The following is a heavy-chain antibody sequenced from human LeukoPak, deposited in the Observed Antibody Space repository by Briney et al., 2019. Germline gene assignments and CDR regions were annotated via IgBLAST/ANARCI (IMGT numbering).Heavy chain of an antibody. J-gene: IGHJ3*02. CDR1: GFTFSSYS. Sequence: PGGSLRLSCAASGFTFSSYSMNWVRQAPGKGLEWVSSISSSSSYIYYADSVKGRFTISRDNAKNSLYLQMNSLRAEDTAVYYCARDRASYCGGDCYPDALDIWGQGTMVTVS. D-gene: IGHD2-21*02. CDR3: ARDRASYCGGDCYPDALDI. CDR2: ISSSSSYI. V-gene: IGHV3-21*01.